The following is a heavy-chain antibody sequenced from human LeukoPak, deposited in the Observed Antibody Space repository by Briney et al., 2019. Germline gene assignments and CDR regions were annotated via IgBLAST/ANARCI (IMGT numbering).Heavy chain of an antibody. CDR2: INPSGGST. CDR1: GYTFTSYY. Sequence: ASVKVSCKASGYTFTSYYMHWVRQAPGQGLEWMVIINPSGGSTSYAQKFQGRVTMTRDTSTSTVYMELSSLRSEDTAVYYCARVGSGDYFDYWGQGTLVTVSS. CDR3: ARVGSGDYFDY. V-gene: IGHV1-46*01. D-gene: IGHD6-19*01. J-gene: IGHJ4*02.